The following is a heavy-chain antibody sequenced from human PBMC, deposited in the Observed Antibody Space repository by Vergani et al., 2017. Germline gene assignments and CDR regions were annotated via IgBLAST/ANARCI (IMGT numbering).Heavy chain of an antibody. J-gene: IGHJ3*02. CDR3: ARDGGSDAFDI. D-gene: IGHD3-16*01. Sequence: EVQLVESGGGLVQPGGSLRLSCAASGFTFSSYDMHWVRQATGKGLEWVSAIGTAGYTYYPGSVKGRFTISRENAKNSLYLQMNSLRAGDTAVYYCARDGGSDAFDIWGQGTMVTVPS. V-gene: IGHV3-13*01. CDR2: IGTAGYT. CDR1: GFTFSSYD.